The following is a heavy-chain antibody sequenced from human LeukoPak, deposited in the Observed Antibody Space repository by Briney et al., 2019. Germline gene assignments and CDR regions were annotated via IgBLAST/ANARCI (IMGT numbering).Heavy chain of an antibody. CDR3: ARARASGRSGFDY. V-gene: IGHV3-30-3*01. CDR1: GFTFSSYA. J-gene: IGHJ4*02. CDR2: ISYDGSNK. D-gene: IGHD2-15*01. Sequence: GGSLRLSCAASGFTFSSYAMHWVRQAPGKGLEWVAVISYDGSNKYYADSVKGRSTISRDNAKNSLYLQMNSLRDEDTAVYYCARARASGRSGFDYWGQGTLVTVSS.